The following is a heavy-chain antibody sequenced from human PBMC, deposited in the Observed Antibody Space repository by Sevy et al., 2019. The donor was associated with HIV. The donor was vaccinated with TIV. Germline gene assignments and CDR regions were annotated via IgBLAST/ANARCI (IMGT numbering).Heavy chain of an antibody. J-gene: IGHJ4*02. CDR1: GYTFTSYY. CDR2: INAYNGNT. Sequence: ASVKVSCKASGYTFTSYYIYWVRQAPGQGLEWMGWINAYNGNTNYAQKLQGRVTMTTDTSTSTAYMELRSLRSDDTAGCYCARAKARTKAGPSDYWGQGTLVTVSS. D-gene: IGHD6-19*01. V-gene: IGHV1-18*04. CDR3: ARAKARTKAGPSDY.